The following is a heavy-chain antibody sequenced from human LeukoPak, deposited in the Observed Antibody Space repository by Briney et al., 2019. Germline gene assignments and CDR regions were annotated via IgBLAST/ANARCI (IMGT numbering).Heavy chain of an antibody. CDR2: IYYSGST. V-gene: IGHV4-59*01. J-gene: IGHJ4*02. Sequence: SETLSLTCTVSGGSISSYYWSWIRQPPGKGLEWIGYIYYSGSTNYNPSLKSRVTISVDTSKNQFSLKLSSVTAADTAVYYRARPPDYWGQGTLVTVSS. CDR1: GGSISSYY. CDR3: ARPPDY.